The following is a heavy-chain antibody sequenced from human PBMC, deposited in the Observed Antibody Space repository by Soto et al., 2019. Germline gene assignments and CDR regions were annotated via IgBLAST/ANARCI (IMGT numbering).Heavy chain of an antibody. Sequence: RRLSCAASGFTFSDYYMSWIRQAPGKGLEWVSYISSSGSTIYYADSVKGRFTISRDNAKNSLYLQMNSLRAEDTAVYYCARISLMTTDGMDVWGQGTTVTVSS. D-gene: IGHD4-4*01. CDR1: GFTFSDYY. V-gene: IGHV3-11*01. J-gene: IGHJ6*02. CDR2: ISSSGSTI. CDR3: ARISLMTTDGMDV.